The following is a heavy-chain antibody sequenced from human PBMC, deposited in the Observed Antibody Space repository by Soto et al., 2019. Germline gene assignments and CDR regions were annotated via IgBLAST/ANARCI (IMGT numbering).Heavy chain of an antibody. CDR1: RDTFSKYA. CDR3: ARGETYVGV. V-gene: IGHV1-69*01. J-gene: IGHJ6*02. D-gene: IGHD3-10*02. CDR2: IIPIFGSR. Sequence: QVQLVQSGAEVKKPGSSVKVSCKASRDTFSKYAFNWVRQAPGQGLEWMGWIIPIFGSRNYAEKFQGRVTITADESTSTAYMELRSLRFEDTAGYYCARGETYVGVWGQGTTVTVSS.